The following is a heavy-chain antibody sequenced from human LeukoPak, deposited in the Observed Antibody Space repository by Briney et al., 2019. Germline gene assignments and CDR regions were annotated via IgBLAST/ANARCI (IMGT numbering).Heavy chain of an antibody. V-gene: IGHV1-8*01. CDR3: ARGPDGLSTGIAVAGTLGY. CDR1: GYTFTSND. CDR2: MNANSGNT. J-gene: IGHJ4*02. Sequence: ASVKISYKASGYTFTSNDINWVRQATGQGLEWTGWMNANSGNTGYAQKFQGRVTMTRDTSISTAYMELSSLRSEDTAVYYCARGPDGLSTGIAVAGTLGYWGQGTLVTVSS. D-gene: IGHD6-19*01.